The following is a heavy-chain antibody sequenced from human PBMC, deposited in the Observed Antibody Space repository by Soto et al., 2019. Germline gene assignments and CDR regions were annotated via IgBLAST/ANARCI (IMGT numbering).Heavy chain of an antibody. J-gene: IGHJ4*02. CDR2: IVVGSGNT. D-gene: IGHD3-3*01. V-gene: IGHV1-58*01. CDR1: GYTFTGYF. CDR3: AAVGFGVVPDFDY. Sequence: SVKVSCKASGYTFTGYFLHWVRQARGQRLEWIGWIVVGSGNTNYAQKFQERVTITRDMSTSTAYMELSSLRSEDTAVYYCAAVGFGVVPDFDYWGQGTLVTVSS.